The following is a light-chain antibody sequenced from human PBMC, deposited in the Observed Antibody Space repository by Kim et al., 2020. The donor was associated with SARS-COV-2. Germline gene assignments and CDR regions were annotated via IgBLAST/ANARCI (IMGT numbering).Light chain of an antibody. Sequence: ASVGDRVTITCRASQSISTYLNWYQQKPGKAPNLLIYAASSLQSGVPSRFSGSGSGTDFTLTISSLQPEDFATYYCQQSHLAPRTFGQGTKVDIK. V-gene: IGKV1-39*01. CDR1: QSISTY. CDR3: QQSHLAPRT. J-gene: IGKJ1*01. CDR2: AAS.